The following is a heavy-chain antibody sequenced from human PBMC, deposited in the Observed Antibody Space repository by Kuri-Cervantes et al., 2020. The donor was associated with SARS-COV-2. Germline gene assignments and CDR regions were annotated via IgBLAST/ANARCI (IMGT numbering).Heavy chain of an antibody. Sequence: ASVKVSCKASGYTFTSYGISWVRQAPGQGLEWMGWINPNSGGTNYAQKFQGRVTMTRDTSISTAYMELSRLRSDDTAVYYCARVVVVPAAQAPYYYYYYMDVWGKGTTVTVSS. CDR2: INPNSGGT. D-gene: IGHD2-2*01. V-gene: IGHV1-2*02. J-gene: IGHJ6*03. CDR1: GYTFTSYG. CDR3: ARVVVVPAAQAPYYYYYYMDV.